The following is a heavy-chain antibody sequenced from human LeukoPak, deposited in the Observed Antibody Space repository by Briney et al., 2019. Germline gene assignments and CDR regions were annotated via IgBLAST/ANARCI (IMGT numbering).Heavy chain of an antibody. CDR1: GFTFSSYG. Sequence: PGGSLRLSCAASGFTFSSYGLHWVRQAPGKGLEWVAVISSDGSNKYYADSVKGRFTISRDNAKNSLYLQMNSLRAEDTAVYYCAREVYSSSWSYYFDYWGQGTLVTVSS. CDR3: AREVYSSSWSYYFDY. J-gene: IGHJ4*02. D-gene: IGHD6-13*01. V-gene: IGHV3-30*03. CDR2: ISSDGSNK.